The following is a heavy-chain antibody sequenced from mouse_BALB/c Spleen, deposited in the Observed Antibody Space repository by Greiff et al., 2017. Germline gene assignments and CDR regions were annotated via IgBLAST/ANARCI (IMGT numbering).Heavy chain of an antibody. CDR1: GFTFTDYY. D-gene: IGHD2-12*01. J-gene: IGHJ2*01. CDR3: ARDMRCYNVLDY. V-gene: IGHV7-3*02. CDR2: IRNKANGYTT. Sequence: EVKLVESGGGLVQPGGSLRLSCATSGFTFTDYYMSWVRQPPGKALEWLGFIRNKANGYTTEYSASVKGRFTISRDNSQSILYLQMNTLRAEDSATYYCARDMRCYNVLDYWGQGTTLTVSS.